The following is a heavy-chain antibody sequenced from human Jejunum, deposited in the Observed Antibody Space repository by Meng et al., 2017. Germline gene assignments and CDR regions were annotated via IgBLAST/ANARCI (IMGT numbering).Heavy chain of an antibody. CDR1: GFTVSRYW. V-gene: IGHV3-74*01. D-gene: IGHD5-24*01. CDR3: VRGADGYGNFDY. J-gene: IGHJ4*02. CDR2: IYTSGSTS. Sequence: EVQLVETGGGGGQPGGSLRHSCEAAGFTVSRYWMHWVRQVPGKGLVWVARIYTSGSTSTYADSVKGRFTIYRDNAQNTLSLQMNSLRVDDTAVYYCVRGADGYGNFDYWGQGTLVTVSS.